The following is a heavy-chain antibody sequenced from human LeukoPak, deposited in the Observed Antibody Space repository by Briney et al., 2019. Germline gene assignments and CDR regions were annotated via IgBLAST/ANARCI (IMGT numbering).Heavy chain of an antibody. CDR1: GGSISSSSYY. Sequence: MTSETLSLTCTVSGGSISSSSYYWGWIRQPPGKGLEWIGEINQSGSTHYNPSLKSRVTVSIDTSKNQFSLNLNSVTAADTAVYYCARRPDGFDIWGQGTMVTVSS. J-gene: IGHJ3*02. CDR3: ARRPDGFDI. V-gene: IGHV4-39*01. CDR2: INQSGST.